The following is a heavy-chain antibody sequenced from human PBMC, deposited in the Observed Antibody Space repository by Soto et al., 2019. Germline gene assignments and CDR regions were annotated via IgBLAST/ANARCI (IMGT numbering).Heavy chain of an antibody. Sequence: GGSLRLSCATSGFTFSSYARVWVRQAAEKGLEWVASISNNGDTAYYADSGKGRFTISRGNSENTLYLQMNGLRADDTALYFCAKSRVFIGAIVTLLDSWGQGTQVTVSS. V-gene: IGHV3-23*01. CDR2: ISNNGDTA. D-gene: IGHD3-16*02. CDR3: AKSRVFIGAIVTLLDS. CDR1: GFTFSSYA. J-gene: IGHJ4*02.